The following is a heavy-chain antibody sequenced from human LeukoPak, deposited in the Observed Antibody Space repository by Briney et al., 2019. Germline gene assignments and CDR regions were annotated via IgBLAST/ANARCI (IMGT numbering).Heavy chain of an antibody. V-gene: IGHV4-39*01. CDR2: IYSSGST. CDR3: ARHLSGTTMAHYFDF. Sequence: PSETLSLTCSVSGDSISSARNYWGSIRQSLGKGLEWLASIYSSGSTHSNPSLKSRVSISIDTSKNQFSLKLYSVTASDAAIYYCARHLSGTTMAHYFDFWGQGTLVTVSS. J-gene: IGHJ4*02. CDR1: GDSISSARNY. D-gene: IGHD1-1*01.